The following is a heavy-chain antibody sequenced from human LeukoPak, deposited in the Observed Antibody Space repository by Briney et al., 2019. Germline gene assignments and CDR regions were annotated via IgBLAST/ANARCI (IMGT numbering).Heavy chain of an antibody. J-gene: IGHJ4*02. D-gene: IGHD3-10*01. CDR2: IVASGIST. Sequence: GGSLRLSCAASGFPFSSYAMSWVRQAPGKGLEWVSAIVASGISTFYADSVKGRFTISRDNSKNTLYLQMNSLRAEDTAVYYCAKRNPVSVPDYWGQGTLVTVSS. V-gene: IGHV3-23*01. CDR1: GFPFSSYA. CDR3: AKRNPVSVPDY.